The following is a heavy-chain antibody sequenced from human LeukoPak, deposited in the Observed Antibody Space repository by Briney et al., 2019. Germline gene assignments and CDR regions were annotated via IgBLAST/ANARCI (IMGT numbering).Heavy chain of an antibody. CDR2: FDPEDGET. J-gene: IGHJ1*01. D-gene: IGHD2-15*01. Sequence: ASVKVSCKASGYTFTSYGISWVRQAPGKGLEWMGGFDPEDGETIYAQKFQGRVTMTGDTSTDTAYMELSSLRSEDTAVYYCATVGSWCSGGSCYSWGYFQHWGQGTLVTVSS. CDR1: GYTFTSYG. V-gene: IGHV1-24*01. CDR3: ATVGSWCSGGSCYSWGYFQH.